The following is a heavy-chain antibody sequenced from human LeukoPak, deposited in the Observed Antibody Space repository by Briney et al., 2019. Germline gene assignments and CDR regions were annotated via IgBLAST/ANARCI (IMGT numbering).Heavy chain of an antibody. V-gene: IGHV4-59*01. Sequence: SETLSLTCTVSCGSISSYYWHWIRQPPGKGLEWLGYIYYSGSTKYNPSLKSRVTISVDTSKNQFSLYLSSVTAADTAVYYCARAGVGWLQSMGPLDYWGLRTLVTVSS. J-gene: IGHJ4*02. D-gene: IGHD5-24*01. CDR1: CGSISSYY. CDR3: ARAGVGWLQSMGPLDY. CDR2: IYYSGST.